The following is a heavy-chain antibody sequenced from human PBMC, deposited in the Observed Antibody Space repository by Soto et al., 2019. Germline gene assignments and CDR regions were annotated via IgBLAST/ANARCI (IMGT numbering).Heavy chain of an antibody. CDR2: ISGSGGST. Sequence: PGGSLRLSCAASGFTFSSYAMSWVLQAPGKGLEWVSAISGSGGSTYYADSVKGRFTISRDNSKNTLYLQMNSLRAEDTAVYYCANAKARCTNGVCHEYWGQGTLVTVSS. V-gene: IGHV3-23*01. J-gene: IGHJ4*02. D-gene: IGHD2-8*01. CDR1: GFTFSSYA. CDR3: ANAKARCTNGVCHEY.